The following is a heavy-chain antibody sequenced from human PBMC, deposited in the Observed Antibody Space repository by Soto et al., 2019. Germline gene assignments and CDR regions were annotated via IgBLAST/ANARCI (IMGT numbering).Heavy chain of an antibody. Sequence: QVQLQQWGAGLLKPSETLSLTCAVYGGSFSGYYWSWIRQPPGKGLEWIGEINHSGSTNYNPSLKSRDTISVDTSKNQFSLKLSSVTAADTAVYYCARTPSYYYGSGTSPDYWGQGTLVTVSS. V-gene: IGHV4-34*01. CDR3: ARTPSYYYGSGTSPDY. CDR1: GGSFSGYY. D-gene: IGHD3-10*01. J-gene: IGHJ4*02. CDR2: INHSGST.